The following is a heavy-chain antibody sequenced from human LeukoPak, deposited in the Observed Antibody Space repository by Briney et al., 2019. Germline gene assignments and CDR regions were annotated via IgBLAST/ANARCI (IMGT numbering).Heavy chain of an antibody. CDR1: GGSISSGGYS. CDR2: IYHSGST. D-gene: IGHD3-22*01. CDR3: ARERTVSGSGYGFDY. V-gene: IGHV4-30-2*01. J-gene: IGHJ4*02. Sequence: PSETLSLTCAVSGGSISSGGYSWSWIRQPPGKGLEWIGYIYHSGSTYYNPSLKSRVTISVDRSKNQFSLKLSSVTAADTAVYYCARERTVSGSGYGFDYWGQGTLVTASS.